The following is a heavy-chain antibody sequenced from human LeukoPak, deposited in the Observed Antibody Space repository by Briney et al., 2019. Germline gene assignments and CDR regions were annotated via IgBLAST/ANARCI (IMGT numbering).Heavy chain of an antibody. D-gene: IGHD3-10*01. CDR2: ISGSGGST. V-gene: IGHV3-23*01. CDR1: GFTFSSYA. CDR3: ASVAGIWFGESSPYYYYMDV. J-gene: IGHJ6*03. Sequence: GGSLRLSCAASGFTFSSYAMSWVRQAPGKGLEWVSAISGSGGSTYYADSVKGRFTISRDNAKNSLYLQMNSLRAEDTAVYYCASVAGIWFGESSPYYYYMDVWGKGTTVTVSS.